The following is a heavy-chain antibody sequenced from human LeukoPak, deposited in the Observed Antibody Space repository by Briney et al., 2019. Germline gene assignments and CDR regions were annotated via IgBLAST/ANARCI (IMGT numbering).Heavy chain of an antibody. V-gene: IGHV4-34*01. Sequence: PSETLSLTCAVYGGSFSGYYWSWIRQPPGKGLEWIGEINHSGSTNYNPSLKSRVTISVDTSKNQFSLTLLSVTAADTAVYYCASSDPFSSTWNPAYSFDYWDQGTLVTVSS. J-gene: IGHJ4*02. CDR3: ASSDPFSSTWNPAYSFDY. CDR2: INHSGST. CDR1: GGSFSGYY. D-gene: IGHD6-13*01.